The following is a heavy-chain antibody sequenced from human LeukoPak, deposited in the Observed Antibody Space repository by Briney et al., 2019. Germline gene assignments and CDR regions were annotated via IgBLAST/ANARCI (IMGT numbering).Heavy chain of an antibody. CDR3: ARDRDSSYYYDSSGYFDY. D-gene: IGHD3-22*01. CDR1: GYTFTSYY. Sequence: ASVKVSCKASGYTFTSYYMHWVRQAPGQGLEWMGIINPSGGSTSYAQKFQGRVTMTRDTSTSTVYMELSSLRSEDTAVYYCARDRDSSYYYDSSGYFDYWGQGTLVTVSS. V-gene: IGHV1-46*01. J-gene: IGHJ4*02. CDR2: INPSGGST.